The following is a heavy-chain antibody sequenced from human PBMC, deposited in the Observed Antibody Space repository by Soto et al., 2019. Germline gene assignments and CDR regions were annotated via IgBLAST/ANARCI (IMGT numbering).Heavy chain of an antibody. V-gene: IGHV3-33*01. J-gene: IGHJ4*02. Sequence: EGSLRLSCAASGFTFSSYGMHWVRQAQGKGMEWVAVIWYDGSNKYYADSVKGRFTISRDNSKNTLYLQMNSMRAEDTAVYYCARDFGTMQEGVNYCRQGTLVTFCS. CDR3: ARDFGTMQEGVNY. CDR2: IWYDGSNK. D-gene: IGHD3-10*01. CDR1: GFTFSSYG.